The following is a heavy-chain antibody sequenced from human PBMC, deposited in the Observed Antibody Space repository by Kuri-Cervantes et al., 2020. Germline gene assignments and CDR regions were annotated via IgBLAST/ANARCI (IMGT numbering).Heavy chain of an antibody. V-gene: IGHV3-21*01. D-gene: IGHD3-22*01. J-gene: IGHJ4*02. CDR1: GFTFSSYS. Sequence: GGSLRLSCAASGFTFSSYSMNWVRQAPGKGLEWVSSISSSSSYIYYADSVKGRFTISRDNAKNSLYLQMNSLRAEGTAVYYCARESHDSSGYYYGLFSSPVGGYFDYWGQGTLVTVSS. CDR2: ISSSSSYI. CDR3: ARESHDSSGYYYGLFSSPVGGYFDY.